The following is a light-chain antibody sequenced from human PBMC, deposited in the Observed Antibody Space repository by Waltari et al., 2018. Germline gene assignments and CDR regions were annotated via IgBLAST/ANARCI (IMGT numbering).Light chain of an antibody. CDR1: RSDVGSYNL. CDR2: EVN. V-gene: IGLV2-23*02. CDR3: CSYAGSDTHVI. J-gene: IGLJ2*01. Sequence: QSALTQPASVSGSPGQSITISCTGPRSDVGSYNLASWYQQHPGKAPKVMIYEVNTRPSGLSNRFSGSKSVNTASLTISGLQAEDEADYYCCSYAGSDTHVIFGGGTKLTVL.